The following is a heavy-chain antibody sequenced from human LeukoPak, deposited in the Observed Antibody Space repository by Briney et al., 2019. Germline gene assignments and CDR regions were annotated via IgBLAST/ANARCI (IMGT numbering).Heavy chain of an antibody. J-gene: IGHJ4*02. Sequence: GGSLRLSCAASGFTFSSYAMHWVGQAPGKGLEWVAVISYDGSNKYYADSVKGRLTISRDNSKNTLYLQMNSLRAEDTAVYYCARDERNDFWSGYNFDYWGQGTLVTVSS. CDR2: ISYDGSNK. D-gene: IGHD3-3*01. CDR1: GFTFSSYA. V-gene: IGHV3-30-3*01. CDR3: ARDERNDFWSGYNFDY.